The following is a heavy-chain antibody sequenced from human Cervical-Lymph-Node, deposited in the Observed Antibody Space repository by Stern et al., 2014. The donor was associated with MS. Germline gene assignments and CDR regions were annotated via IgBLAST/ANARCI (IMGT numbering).Heavy chain of an antibody. V-gene: IGHV4-59*01. D-gene: IGHD3-22*01. CDR1: GGSIRSYY. CDR2: ISYSGRT. Sequence: QVQLQESGPGLVKPSETVSLTCTVSGGSIRSYYWSWIRQPPGKGLEWIGYISYSGRTDYNPSLKSRVTMSVDTSKSQFSLKLSSVTAADTAVYFCARVNAPKTEALIGVDSANLDAFDMWGQGTMVTVSS. CDR3: ARVNAPKTEALIGVDSANLDAFDM. J-gene: IGHJ3*02.